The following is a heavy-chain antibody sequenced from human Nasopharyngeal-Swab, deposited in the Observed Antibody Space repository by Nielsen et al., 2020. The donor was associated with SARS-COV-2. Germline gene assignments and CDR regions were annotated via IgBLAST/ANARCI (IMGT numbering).Heavy chain of an antibody. CDR1: GVPFTTPY. CDR3: AKEGATGWFDP. Sequence: SDTLSSTCTAPGVPFTTPYWRWIRPPSGKAPERIGYISHNSGTSYNPSLKSRVTMFMDTSKNQFSLRLRSVTAADTAVYYCAKEGATGWFDPWGQGTLVTVSS. V-gene: IGHV4-59*11. J-gene: IGHJ5*02. CDR2: ISHNSGT.